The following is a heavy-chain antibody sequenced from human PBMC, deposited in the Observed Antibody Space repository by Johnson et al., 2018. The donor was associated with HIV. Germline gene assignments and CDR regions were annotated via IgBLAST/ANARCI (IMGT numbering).Heavy chain of an antibody. CDR1: GFPVTSNF. Sequence: MQLVESGGGLVQPGGSLRLSCTASGFPVTSNFMTWVRQPPGKGLDWVSAVYSTFGTYYADSVKGRFTISRDNSKNTLYLQLNNLRAEDTAVYYCASDWGSRHAFDIWGQGTMVTVSS. V-gene: IGHV3-66*02. CDR2: VYSTFGT. J-gene: IGHJ3*02. CDR3: ASDWGSRHAFDI. D-gene: IGHD7-27*01.